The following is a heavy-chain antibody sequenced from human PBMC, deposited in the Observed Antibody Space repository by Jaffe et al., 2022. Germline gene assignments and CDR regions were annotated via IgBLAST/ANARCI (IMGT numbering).Heavy chain of an antibody. CDR2: ISSSSSYI. D-gene: IGHD5-12*01. J-gene: IGHJ5*02. CDR3: ARDEQRGYSGYVNWFDP. Sequence: EVQLVESGGGLVKPGGSLRLSCAASGFTFSSYSMNWVRQAPGKGLEWVSSISSSSSYIYYADSVKGRFTISRDNAKNSLYLQMNSLRAEDTAVYYCARDEQRGYSGYVNWFDPWGQGTLVTVSS. CDR1: GFTFSSYS. V-gene: IGHV3-21*01.